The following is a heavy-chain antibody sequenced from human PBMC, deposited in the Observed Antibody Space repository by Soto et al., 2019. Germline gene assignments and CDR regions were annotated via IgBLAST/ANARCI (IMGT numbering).Heavy chain of an antibody. CDR3: ARHYDILTGYGYYYMDG. V-gene: IGHV4-59*08. CDR2: IYYSGST. Sequence: SETLSLTCTVSGGSISSYYWSWIRQPPGKGLEWIGYIYYSGSTNYNPSLKSRVTISVDTSKNQFSLKLSSVTAADTAVYYCARHYDILTGYGYYYMDGWGKGTTVTVSS. D-gene: IGHD3-9*01. J-gene: IGHJ6*03. CDR1: GGSISSYY.